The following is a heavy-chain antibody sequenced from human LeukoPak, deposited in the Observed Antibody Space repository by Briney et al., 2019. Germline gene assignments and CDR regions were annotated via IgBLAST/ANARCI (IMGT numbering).Heavy chain of an antibody. J-gene: IGHJ3*02. V-gene: IGHV3-11*01. D-gene: IGHD1-26*01. Sequence: GESLRLSCAASGFTFSDYYMSWIRQAPGKGLEWVSYISNIGSTIYYADSVKGRLTISRDNAKNSLYLQMSSLAVEDTAVYYCASDASGAFDIRGQGTMVTVSS. CDR3: ASDASGAFDI. CDR1: GFTFSDYY. CDR2: ISNIGSTI.